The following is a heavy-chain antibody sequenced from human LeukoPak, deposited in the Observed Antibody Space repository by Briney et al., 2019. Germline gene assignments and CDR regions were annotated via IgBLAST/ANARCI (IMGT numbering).Heavy chain of an antibody. CDR1: GYTFTGYY. CDR2: INPNSGGT. D-gene: IGHD3-22*01. CDR3: AKNYYDTSGYQDYYYYYYMDV. V-gene: IGHV1-2*02. J-gene: IGHJ6*03. Sequence: GASVKVSCKASGYTFTGYYMHWVRQAPGQGLEWMGWINPNSGGTNYAQKFQGRVTMTRDTSISTAYMDLSRLRSGDTAVYYCAKNYYDTSGYQDYYYYYYMDVWGKGTTVTVSS.